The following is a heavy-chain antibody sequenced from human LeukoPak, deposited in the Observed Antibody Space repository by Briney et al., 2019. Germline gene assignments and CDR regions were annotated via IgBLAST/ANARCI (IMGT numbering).Heavy chain of an antibody. CDR3: ANVGLYCSGTNCYEWDFEY. J-gene: IGHJ4*02. CDR2: IKKDGSEK. Sequence: PGGSLRLSCAASGFTFSTYWMSWVRQAPGKGLEWVANIKKDGSEKYYVDSVKGRFTISRDNAKKSLYLQMNSLGSEDTAVYYCANVGLYCSGTNCYEWDFEYWGQGTLVTVSS. CDR1: GFTFSTYW. D-gene: IGHD2-15*01. V-gene: IGHV3-7*01.